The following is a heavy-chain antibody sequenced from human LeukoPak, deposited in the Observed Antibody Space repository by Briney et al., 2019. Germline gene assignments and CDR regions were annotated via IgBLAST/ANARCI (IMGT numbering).Heavy chain of an antibody. CDR1: GITFSNVW. CDR2: IKSKPDVRTT. J-gene: IGHJ4*02. V-gene: IGHV3-15*01. Sequence: GGSLRLSCAASGITFSNVWMNWVRPAPGKGLGWIVRIKSKPDVRTTDYVAPVEGRFTISRHDSKSMLCLRINSPKIQEATVYYCATDRADYWGQGTLVTVSS. CDR3: ATDRADY.